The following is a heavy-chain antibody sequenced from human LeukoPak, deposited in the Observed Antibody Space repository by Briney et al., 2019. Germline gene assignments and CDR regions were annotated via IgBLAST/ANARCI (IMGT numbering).Heavy chain of an antibody. V-gene: IGHV1-69*06. J-gene: IGHJ4*02. Sequence: GSSVKVSCKASGGTFSSYAISWVRQAPGQGLEWMGGIIPIFGTANYAQKFQGRVTITADKSTSTAYMELSSLRSEDTAVYYCARDVCSGGSCCSAFDYWGQGTLVTVS. CDR3: ARDVCSGGSCCSAFDY. CDR2: IIPIFGTA. D-gene: IGHD2-15*01. CDR1: GGTFSSYA.